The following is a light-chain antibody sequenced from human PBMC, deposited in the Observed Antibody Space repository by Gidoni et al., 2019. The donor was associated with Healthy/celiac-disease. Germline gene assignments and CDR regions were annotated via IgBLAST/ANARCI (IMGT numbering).Light chain of an antibody. CDR1: QSVRSY. CDR3: QQRSNWWT. CDR2: DAS. Sequence: DIVLTQSPATLSLSPGERATLSCRASQSVRSYLPWYQQKPGQAPRLLIYDASNRATGIPARFSGSGSGTDFTLTISSLEPEDFAVYYCQQRSNWWTFGQGTKVEIK. V-gene: IGKV3-11*01. J-gene: IGKJ1*01.